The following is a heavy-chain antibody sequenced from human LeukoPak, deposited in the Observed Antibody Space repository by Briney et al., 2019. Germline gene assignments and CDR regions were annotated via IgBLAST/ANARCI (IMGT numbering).Heavy chain of an antibody. CDR1: GGSISSSSYY. CDR3: ASYPLWFGELLPSS. CDR2: IYYSGST. J-gene: IGHJ5*02. V-gene: IGHV4-39*01. D-gene: IGHD3-10*01. Sequence: SETLSLTCTVSGGSISSSSYYWGWIRQPPGKGLEWIGGIYYSGSTYYNPSLKSRVTISVDTSKNQFSLKLSSATAADTAVYYCASYPLWFGELLPSSWGQGTLVTVSS.